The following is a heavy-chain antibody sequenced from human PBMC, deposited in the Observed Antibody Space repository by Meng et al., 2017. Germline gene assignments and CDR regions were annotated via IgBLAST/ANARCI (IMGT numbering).Heavy chain of an antibody. Sequence: GESLKISCAASGFTFSSYEMNWVRQAPGKGLEWVSYISSSGSTIYYADSVKGRFTISRDNAKNSLYLQMNSLRAEDTAVYYCAALPSNRYCSGGSCYSFWSDYWSQGTLVTVSS. CDR1: GFTFSSYE. CDR3: AALPSNRYCSGGSCYSFWSDY. V-gene: IGHV3-48*03. D-gene: IGHD2-15*01. J-gene: IGHJ4*02. CDR2: ISSSGSTI.